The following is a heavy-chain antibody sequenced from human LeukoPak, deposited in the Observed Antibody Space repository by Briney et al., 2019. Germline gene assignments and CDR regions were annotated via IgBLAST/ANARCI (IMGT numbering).Heavy chain of an antibody. Sequence: GGSLRLSCAASGLTFSRYWMGWVRQAPGKGLEWVANIKEDGNEEYYVDSVKGRFTISRDNAKNSLYLQMNSLRAEDTAVYYCARDDPLGYDNSFTYFDYWGQGTLVTVCS. V-gene: IGHV3-7*05. CDR2: IKEDGNEE. CDR3: ARDDPLGYDNSFTYFDY. D-gene: IGHD2-15*01. J-gene: IGHJ4*02. CDR1: GLTFSRYW.